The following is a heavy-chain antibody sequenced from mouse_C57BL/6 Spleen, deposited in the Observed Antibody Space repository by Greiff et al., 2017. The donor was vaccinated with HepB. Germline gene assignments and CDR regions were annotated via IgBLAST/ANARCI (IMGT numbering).Heavy chain of an antibody. CDR3: ARMSYDYDVKAFDY. CDR2: IWWDDDK. D-gene: IGHD2-4*01. V-gene: IGHV8-8*01. Sequence: QVQLKESGPGILQPSQTLSLTCSFSGFSLSTFGMGVGWIRQPSGKGLEWLAHIWWDDDKYYNPALKSRLTISKDTSKNQVFLKIANVDTADTATYYCARMSYDYDVKAFDYWGQGTTLTVSS. CDR1: GFSLSTFGMG. J-gene: IGHJ2*01.